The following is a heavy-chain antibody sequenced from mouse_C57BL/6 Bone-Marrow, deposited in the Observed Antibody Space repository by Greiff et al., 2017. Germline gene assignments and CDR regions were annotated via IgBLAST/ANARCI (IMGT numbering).Heavy chain of an antibody. CDR1: GFNIKDYY. D-gene: IGHD2-1*01. CDR2: IDPEDGDT. Sequence: DVKLQESGAELVRPGASVKLSCTASGFNIKDYYMHWVQQRPEQGLEWIGRIDPEDGDTEYAPKCQGKATMTADTSSNTAYLQLSSLTSEDTAVYYCTTWRIYYGNPGDWGQGTTLTVST. V-gene: IGHV14-1*01. CDR3: TTWRIYYGNPGD. J-gene: IGHJ2*01.